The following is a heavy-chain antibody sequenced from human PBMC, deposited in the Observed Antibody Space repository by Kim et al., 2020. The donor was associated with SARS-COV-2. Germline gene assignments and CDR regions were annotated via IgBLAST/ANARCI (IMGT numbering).Heavy chain of an antibody. V-gene: IGHV3-9*01. CDR3: GKEIDPYYDTTVHKSAPGS. J-gene: IGHJ4*02. D-gene: IGHD3-22*01. CDR2: ISWNSGNT. CDR1: GFTLGNYG. Sequence: GGSLRLSCAASGFTLGNYGMHWVRQAPGKGLEWVAGISWNSGNTHYADSVKGRFTISRDNAKNSLYLEMNSLRTEDTALYYCGKEIDPYYDTTVHKSAPGSWGQGTLVNVSS.